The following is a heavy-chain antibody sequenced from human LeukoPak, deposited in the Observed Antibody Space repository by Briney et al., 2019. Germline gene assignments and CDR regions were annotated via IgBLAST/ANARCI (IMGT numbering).Heavy chain of an antibody. J-gene: IGHJ6*04. V-gene: IGHV3-23*01. CDR1: GFTFSSYA. D-gene: IGHD1-26*01. CDR2: ITGSGGST. CDR3: AKDLGPLYSRRSG. Sequence: GGSLRLSCAASGFTFSSYAMSWVRQAPGKGLEWVSAITGSGGSTYYADSVKGRFTISRDNSKNTLYLQMNSLRAEDTAVFYCAKDLGPLYSRRSGWGKGTTVTVSS.